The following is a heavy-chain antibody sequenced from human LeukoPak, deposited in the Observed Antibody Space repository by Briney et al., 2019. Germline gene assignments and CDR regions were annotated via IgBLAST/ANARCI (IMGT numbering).Heavy chain of an antibody. CDR1: GYTFTSYG. J-gene: IGHJ4*02. D-gene: IGHD5-12*01. V-gene: IGHV1-18*01. Sequence: ASVKVSCKASGYTFTSYGISWVRQAPGQGLEWMGWISAYNGNTNYAQKLQGRVTMTRDTSTSTVYMELSSLRSEDTAVYYCARPRHLYSGYDWSLDYWGQGTLVTVSS. CDR3: ARPRHLYSGYDWSLDY. CDR2: ISAYNGNT.